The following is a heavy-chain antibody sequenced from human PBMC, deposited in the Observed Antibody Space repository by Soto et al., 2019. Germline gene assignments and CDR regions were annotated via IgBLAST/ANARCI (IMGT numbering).Heavy chain of an antibody. J-gene: IGHJ4*02. D-gene: IGHD4-17*01. CDR1: GFTFSSYG. Sequence: PGGSLRLSCAASGFTFSSYGMHWVRQAPGKGLEWVAVISYDGSNKYYADSVKGRFTISRDNSKNTLYLQMNSLRAEDTAVYYCANGTTLDYWGQGTLVTVSS. CDR2: ISYDGSNK. V-gene: IGHV3-30*18. CDR3: ANGTTLDY.